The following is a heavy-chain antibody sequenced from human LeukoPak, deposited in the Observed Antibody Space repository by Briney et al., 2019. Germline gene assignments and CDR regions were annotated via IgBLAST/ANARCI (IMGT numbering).Heavy chain of an antibody. J-gene: IGHJ5*02. V-gene: IGHV1-18*01. CDR2: ISGYTGST. CDR1: GYTFSTYG. CDR3: ARVGRDCSSINCYWADWFDP. D-gene: IGHD2-2*01. Sequence: ASVKVSCKASGYTFSTYGITWVREAPGQGPEWVGWISGYTGSTHYAQAVQGRVTMTTDTSTGTAYMELRSLRSDDTAVYYCARVGRDCSSINCYWADWFDPWGQGTLVIVSS.